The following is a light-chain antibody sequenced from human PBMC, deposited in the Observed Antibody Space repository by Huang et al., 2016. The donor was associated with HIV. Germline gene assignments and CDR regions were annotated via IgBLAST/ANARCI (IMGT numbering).Light chain of an antibody. CDR1: QSVSSN. CDR3: QQYNNWPPYT. V-gene: IGKV3-15*01. CDR2: GAS. J-gene: IGKJ2*01. Sequence: EIVMTQSPATLSVSPGERATLSCRASQSVSSNLAWYQQKPGQAPRLLIHGASTRATGIPARVSGSGSGTEFTRTISSLQSEDFAVYYCQQYNNWPPYTFGQGTKLEIK.